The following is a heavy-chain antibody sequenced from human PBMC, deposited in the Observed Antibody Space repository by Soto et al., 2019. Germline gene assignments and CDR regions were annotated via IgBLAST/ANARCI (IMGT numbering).Heavy chain of an antibody. J-gene: IGHJ4*02. V-gene: IGHV4-4*02. CDR2: ISPTTGRA. D-gene: IGHD1-1*01. CDR1: GYSISSTYW. CDR3: ARHVGVTGTRGFDY. Sequence: QVQLQESGPGLVKPSGTLSLTCDVSGYSISSTYWWSWVRQSPLEGLECIGEISPTTGRANYNQSLRTRVTISADSSKNQFSLNLRSVTAADTAVYYCARHVGVTGTRGFDYWGQGIPVSVSS.